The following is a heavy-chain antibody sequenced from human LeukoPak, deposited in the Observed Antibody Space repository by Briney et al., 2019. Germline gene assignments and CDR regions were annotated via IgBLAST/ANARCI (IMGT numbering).Heavy chain of an antibody. CDR3: ASTLYSSSWWVFGP. CDR2: IRYDGSNK. CDR1: GFTFSSYG. J-gene: IGHJ5*02. V-gene: IGHV3-30*02. Sequence: PGGSLRLSCAASGFTFSSYGMHWVRQAPGKGLEWVAFIRYDGSNKYYADSVKGRFTISRDNAKNSLYLQMNSLRAEDTAVYYCASTLYSSSWWVFGPWGQGTLVTVSS. D-gene: IGHD6-13*01.